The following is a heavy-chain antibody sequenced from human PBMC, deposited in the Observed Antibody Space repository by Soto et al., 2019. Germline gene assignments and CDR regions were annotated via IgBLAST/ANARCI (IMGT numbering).Heavy chain of an antibody. V-gene: IGHV3-48*02. CDR1: GFTFTSYG. J-gene: IGHJ6*02. CDR3: AIERLELRSYYGMDV. D-gene: IGHD1-7*01. Sequence: PGRSLRVSCAASGFTFTSYGMPWVRQAPGKGLEWVSYISSSSSRISYADSVKGRLTISRDNAKNSLYLQMNSLRDEDTAVYYCAIERLELRSYYGMDVWGQGTTVTVSS. CDR2: ISSSSSRI.